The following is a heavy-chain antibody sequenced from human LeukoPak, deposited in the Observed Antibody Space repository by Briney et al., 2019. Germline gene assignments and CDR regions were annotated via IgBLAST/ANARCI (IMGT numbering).Heavy chain of an antibody. CDR2: IYTSGST. CDR3: ARASITYYYYYYMGV. V-gene: IGHV4-61*02. CDR1: GGSISSGTYY. D-gene: IGHD1-14*01. J-gene: IGHJ6*03. Sequence: SETLSLTCTVSGGSISSGTYYWSWIRQPAGKGLEWIGRIYTSGSTNYNPSLKSRVTISVDTSKNQFSLKLSSVTPADTAVYYCARASITYYYYYYMGVWGKGTTVTVSS.